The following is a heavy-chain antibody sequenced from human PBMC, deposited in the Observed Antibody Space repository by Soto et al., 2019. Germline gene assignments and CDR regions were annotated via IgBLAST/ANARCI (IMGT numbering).Heavy chain of an antibody. J-gene: IGHJ5*02. CDR2: TYHSGNP. D-gene: IGHD3-3*02. V-gene: IGHV4-30-2*01. CDR1: GDTISTGGYS. CDR3: ARGGISGHWFDP. Sequence: SETLSLTCGVSGDTISTGGYSWAWIRQQPGKALEWIGHTYHSGNPHYNPSLRSRLILSVDTTKNQLSLKLSSLTAADTAVYYCARGGISGHWFDPWGQGTLVTVSS.